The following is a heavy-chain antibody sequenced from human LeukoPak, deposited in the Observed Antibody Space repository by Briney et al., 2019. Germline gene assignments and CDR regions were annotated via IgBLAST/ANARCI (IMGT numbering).Heavy chain of an antibody. Sequence: GGSLRLSCAASGFIFSSYGMHWVRQAPGKGLEWVAFIRYDGSNKYYADSVKGRFTISRDNSKNTLYLQMNSLRAEDTAVYYCAKGDIPLQLWSSFDYWGQGTLVTVSS. CDR2: IRYDGSNK. D-gene: IGHD5-18*01. J-gene: IGHJ4*02. CDR1: GFIFSSYG. CDR3: AKGDIPLQLWSSFDY. V-gene: IGHV3-30*02.